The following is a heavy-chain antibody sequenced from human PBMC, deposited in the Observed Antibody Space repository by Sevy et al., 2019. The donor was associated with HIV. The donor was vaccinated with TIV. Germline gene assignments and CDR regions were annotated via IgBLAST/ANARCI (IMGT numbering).Heavy chain of an antibody. CDR3: ARDPGMVRGATLDY. CDR2: ISGYNGKT. D-gene: IGHD3-10*01. CDR1: GYTFTSYG. V-gene: IGHV1-18*04. Sequence: ASVKVSCKASGYTFTSYGISWVRQAPGQGLEWMGWISGYNGKTNYAQKLQGRVTMTTDTSTSTAYTELRSLRSDDKAVYYCARDPGMVRGATLDYWGQGTLVTVSS. J-gene: IGHJ4*02.